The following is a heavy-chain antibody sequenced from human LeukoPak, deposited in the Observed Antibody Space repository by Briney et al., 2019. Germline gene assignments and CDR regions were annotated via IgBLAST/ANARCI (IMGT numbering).Heavy chain of an antibody. Sequence: GGSLRLSCAASGFTFSSHGMNWVRQAPGKGLEWVSAMSSSDDGRYYAASVRGRFTISRDTSRSTLYLQMNSLRAEDAAVYYCAKAPVTSCRGAFCYPFDYWGQGTLVTVSS. CDR2: MSSSDDGR. D-gene: IGHD2-15*01. CDR1: GFTFSSHG. CDR3: AKAPVTSCRGAFCYPFDY. J-gene: IGHJ4*02. V-gene: IGHV3-23*01.